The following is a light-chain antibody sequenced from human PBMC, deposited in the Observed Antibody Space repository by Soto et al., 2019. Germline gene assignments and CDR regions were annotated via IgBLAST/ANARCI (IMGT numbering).Light chain of an antibody. CDR1: SSDVGTYDL. Sequence: QSALTQPASVSGSPGQSITISCTGTSSDVGTYDLVSWYQHHPGAAPKLMSYEATRRPSGISNRFSGSKSGNTASLTISGLQAEDGADYYCWSFAGSNSWVFGGGTKLTV. V-gene: IGLV2-23*01. CDR3: WSFAGSNSWV. J-gene: IGLJ3*02. CDR2: EAT.